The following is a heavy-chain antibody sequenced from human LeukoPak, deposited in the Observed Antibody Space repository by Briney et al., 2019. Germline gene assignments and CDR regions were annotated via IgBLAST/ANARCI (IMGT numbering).Heavy chain of an antibody. Sequence: PGRSLRLSCAASGFTFSSYGMHWVRQAPGKGLEWVAVIWYDGSNKYYADSVKGRFTISRDNSKNTLYLQMNSQRAEDTAVYYCAREYNSDYGDYYYGMDVWGQGTTVTVSS. CDR3: AREYNSDYGDYYYGMDV. V-gene: IGHV3-33*01. J-gene: IGHJ6*02. CDR1: GFTFSSYG. D-gene: IGHD6-25*01. CDR2: IWYDGSNK.